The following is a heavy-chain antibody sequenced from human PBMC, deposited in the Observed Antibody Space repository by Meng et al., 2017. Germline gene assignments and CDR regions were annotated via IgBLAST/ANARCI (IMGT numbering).Heavy chain of an antibody. CDR2: ISAYNGNT. CDR3: ARVSHTYYYDSSGYYPSDY. CDR1: GYTFTSYG. J-gene: IGHJ4*02. Sequence: QVQLVTPGSGVKKPGASVKVSCKASGYTFTSYGISWVRQAPGQGLEWMGWISAYNGNTNYTQKLQGRVTMTTDTSTSTAYMELRSLRSDDTAVYYCARVSHTYYYDSSGYYPSDYWGQGTLVTVSS. V-gene: IGHV1-18*01. D-gene: IGHD3-22*01.